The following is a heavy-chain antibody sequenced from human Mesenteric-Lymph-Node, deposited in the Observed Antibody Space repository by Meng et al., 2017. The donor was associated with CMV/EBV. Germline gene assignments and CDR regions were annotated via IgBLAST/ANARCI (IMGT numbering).Heavy chain of an antibody. J-gene: IGHJ4*02. CDR2: ISGSSSFM. Sequence: GGSLRLSCAASGFPFNSYTFNWVRQAPGRGLEWVASISGSSSFMFYADSVKGRFNISRDNAKNTLYLQMNSLRAEDTAVYYCARAPYWGQGTLVTVSS. V-gene: IGHV3-21*01. CDR3: ARAPY. CDR1: GFPFNSYT.